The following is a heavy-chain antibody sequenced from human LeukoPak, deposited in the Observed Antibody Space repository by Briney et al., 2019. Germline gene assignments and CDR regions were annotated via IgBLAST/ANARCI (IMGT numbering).Heavy chain of an antibody. J-gene: IGHJ4*02. CDR2: ISYDGSNK. CDR1: GFTFSSYA. V-gene: IGHV3-30*04. D-gene: IGHD1-26*01. CDR3: ARTGSGSYPYYFDY. Sequence: GRSLRLSCAASGFTFSSYAMHWVRQAPGKGLEWVAVISYDGSNKYYADSVKGRFTVSRDNSKNTLYLQMNSLRAEGTAVYYCARTGSGSYPYYFDYWGQGTLVTVSS.